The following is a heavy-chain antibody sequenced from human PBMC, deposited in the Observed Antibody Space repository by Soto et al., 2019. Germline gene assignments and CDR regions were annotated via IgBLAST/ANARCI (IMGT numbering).Heavy chain of an antibody. CDR2: IIPALGTA. V-gene: IGHV1-69*08. CDR3: ARPDFGDYWYFDL. D-gene: IGHD4-17*01. J-gene: IGHJ2*01. Sequence: QDQLVQSGAEVKKPGSSVKGSCKASGGTFSGHTFSWVRQAPGQGLEWMGRIIPALGTATYAQKFQGRVTITADESATTVYMELNSLRSEDTVVYYCARPDFGDYWYFDLWGRGTLVTVSS. CDR1: GGTFSGHT.